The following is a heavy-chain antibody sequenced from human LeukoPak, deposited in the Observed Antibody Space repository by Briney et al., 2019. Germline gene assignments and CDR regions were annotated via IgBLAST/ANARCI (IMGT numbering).Heavy chain of an antibody. D-gene: IGHD3-22*01. Sequence: GGSLRLSCAASGFTFSSYEMNWVRQATGKGLEWHSYIRSSGSTIYYADSVKGRFTISRDNAKNSLYLQMNSLRAEDTAVYYCARNYYDSSGRQRGAFDIWGQGTMVTVSS. CDR3: ARNYYDSSGRQRGAFDI. CDR2: IRSSGSTI. J-gene: IGHJ3*02. V-gene: IGHV3-48*03. CDR1: GFTFSSYE.